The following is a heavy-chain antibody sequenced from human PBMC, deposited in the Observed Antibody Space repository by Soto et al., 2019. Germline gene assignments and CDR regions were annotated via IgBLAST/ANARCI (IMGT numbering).Heavy chain of an antibody. D-gene: IGHD3-16*02. CDR3: ARLVDYVWGSYRSPGFFDY. V-gene: IGHV5-10-1*03. CDR2: IDPSDSYT. J-gene: IGHJ4*02. Sequence: EVQLVQSGAEVKKPGESLRISCKGSGYSFTSYWISWVRQMPGKGLEWMGRIDPSDSYTNYSPSFQGHVTISADTSISTAYLQWSSLKASDTAMYYCARLVDYVWGSYRSPGFFDYWGQGTLVTVSS. CDR1: GYSFTSYW.